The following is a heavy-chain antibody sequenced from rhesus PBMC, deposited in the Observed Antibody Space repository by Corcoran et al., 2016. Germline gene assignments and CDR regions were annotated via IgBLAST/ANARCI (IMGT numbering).Heavy chain of an antibody. CDR1: GYSISSGYG. D-gene: IGHD6-25*01. CDR3: ARLRQYYFDS. Sequence: QVQLQESGPGLVKPSETLSLTCAVSGYSISSGYGWGWIRKRPGKGLEWIGNIDGNIAGTNYNPYLKSRVTISKDTSKNQFSLKLRSVTAADTAVYYCARLRQYYFDSWGQGVLVTVSS. CDR2: IDGNIAGT. J-gene: IGHJ4*01. V-gene: IGHV4-127*01.